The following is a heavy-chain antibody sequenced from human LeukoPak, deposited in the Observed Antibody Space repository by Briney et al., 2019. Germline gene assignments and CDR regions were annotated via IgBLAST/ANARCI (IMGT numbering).Heavy chain of an antibody. V-gene: IGHV3-23*01. CDR1: GFTFSSYG. Sequence: AGRSLRLSCAASGFTFSSYGMHWVRQAPGKGLEWVSAISGSGGSTYYADSVKGRFTISRDNSKNTLYLQMNSLRAEDTAVYYCAKWTPRNIAAAGVDPWGQGTLVTAPS. D-gene: IGHD6-13*01. J-gene: IGHJ5*02. CDR2: ISGSGGST. CDR3: AKWTPRNIAAAGVDP.